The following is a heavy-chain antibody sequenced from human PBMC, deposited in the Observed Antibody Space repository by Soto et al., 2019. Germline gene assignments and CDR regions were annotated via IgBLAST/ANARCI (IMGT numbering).Heavy chain of an antibody. Sequence: QVQLVQSGAEVKKPGASVKVSCKASGYTFTSYYMHWVRQAPGQGLEWMGIINPSGGSTSYAQNFQGRVTMTRDTSTSTVYMELSSLRSEDTAVYYCARGTGSLVLWFGELSPDYWGQGTLVTVSS. D-gene: IGHD3-10*01. CDR3: ARGTGSLVLWFGELSPDY. CDR1: GYTFTSYY. V-gene: IGHV1-46*01. J-gene: IGHJ4*02. CDR2: INPSGGST.